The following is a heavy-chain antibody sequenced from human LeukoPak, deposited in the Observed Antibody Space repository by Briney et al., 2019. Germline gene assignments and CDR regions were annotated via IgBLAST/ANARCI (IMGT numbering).Heavy chain of an antibody. Sequence: SVKVSCKASGGTFSSYAISWVRQAPGQGLEWMGGIIPIFGTANYAQKFQGRVTITADESTSTAYMELSSLRSDDTAVYYCARSGIAVAGTVILFDYWGQGTLVTVSS. V-gene: IGHV1-69*13. J-gene: IGHJ4*02. CDR2: IIPIFGTA. CDR1: GGTFSSYA. D-gene: IGHD6-19*01. CDR3: ARSGIAVAGTVILFDY.